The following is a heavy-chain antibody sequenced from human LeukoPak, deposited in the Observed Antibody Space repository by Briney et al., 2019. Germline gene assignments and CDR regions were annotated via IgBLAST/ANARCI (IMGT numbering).Heavy chain of an antibody. CDR3: ARLVVPAAPVDY. V-gene: IGHV5-51*01. CDR1: GYSYTSYW. D-gene: IGHD2-2*01. J-gene: IGHJ4*02. CDR2: IYPGDSDT. Sequence: GESLEISCKGSGYSYTSYWIGWVRQRPGKGLEWMGIIYPGDSDTRYSPSFQGQVTISADKSISTAYLQWSSLKASDTAMYYCARLVVPAAPVDYWGQGTLVTVSS.